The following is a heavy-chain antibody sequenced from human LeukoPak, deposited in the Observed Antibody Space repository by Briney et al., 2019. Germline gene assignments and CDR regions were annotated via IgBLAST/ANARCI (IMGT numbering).Heavy chain of an antibody. D-gene: IGHD6-19*01. V-gene: IGHV1-18*01. Sequence: GASVKVSCKASGYTFTSYGISWVRQAPGQGLEWMGWISAYNGNTNYAQKFQGRVTITADESTSTAYMELSSLRSEDTAVYYCARERWDKAVAGTYTYYYGMDVWGQGTTVTVSS. CDR2: ISAYNGNT. J-gene: IGHJ6*02. CDR3: ARERWDKAVAGTYTYYYGMDV. CDR1: GYTFTSYG.